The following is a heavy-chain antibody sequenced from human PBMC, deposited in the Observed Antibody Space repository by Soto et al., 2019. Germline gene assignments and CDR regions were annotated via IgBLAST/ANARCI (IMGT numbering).Heavy chain of an antibody. Sequence: PSETLSLTCAVSGGSISSSNCWSWVRQPPGKGLEWIGEIYHSGSTNYNPSLKSRVTISVDKSKNQFSLKLSSVTAADTAVYYCARGELELRGHYYYYGMDVWGQGTTVTVSS. CDR1: GGSISSSNC. D-gene: IGHD1-7*01. CDR3: ARGELELRGHYYYYGMDV. J-gene: IGHJ6*02. V-gene: IGHV4-4*02. CDR2: IYHSGST.